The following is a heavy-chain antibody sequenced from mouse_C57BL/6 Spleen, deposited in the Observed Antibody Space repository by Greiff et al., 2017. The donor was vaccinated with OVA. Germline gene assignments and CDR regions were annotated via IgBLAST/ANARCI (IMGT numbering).Heavy chain of an antibody. Sequence: VKLQESGPELVKPGASVKISCKASGYAFSSSWMNWVKQRPGKGLEWIGRIYPGDGDTNYNGKFKGKATLTADKSSSTAYMQLSSLTSEDSAVYFCARYYSNYVDYAMDYWGQGTSVTVSS. J-gene: IGHJ4*01. CDR1: GYAFSSSW. CDR3: ARYYSNYVDYAMDY. V-gene: IGHV1-82*01. CDR2: IYPGDGDT. D-gene: IGHD2-5*01.